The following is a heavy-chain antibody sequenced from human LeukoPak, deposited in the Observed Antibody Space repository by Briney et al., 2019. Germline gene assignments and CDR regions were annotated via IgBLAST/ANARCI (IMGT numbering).Heavy chain of an antibody. J-gene: IGHJ4*02. Sequence: ASVKVSCKAPGYTFTDYYMHWVRQAPGQGLEWMGWINPNSGGTNYAQKFQGRVTMTRDTSISTAYMELSRLRSDDTAVYYCAREMSGFDSPYFDYWGQGALVTVSS. CDR3: AREMSGFDSPYFDY. D-gene: IGHD3-9*01. V-gene: IGHV1-2*02. CDR1: GYTFTDYY. CDR2: INPNSGGT.